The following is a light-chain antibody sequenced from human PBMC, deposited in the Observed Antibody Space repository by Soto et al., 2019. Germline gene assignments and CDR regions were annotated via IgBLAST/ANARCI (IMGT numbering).Light chain of an antibody. V-gene: IGKV3-20*01. CDR1: QSVSSCY. Sequence: DILLTQSPCTLSSSPGERATLSCRASQSVSSCYLAWYQQKPGQPPRLLIYGASNRATGIPDRFSGSGSGTDFSLTISRLEPEDFAVYFCQQYDNSPPRYTFGLGTKLEI. CDR2: GAS. CDR3: QQYDNSPPRYT. J-gene: IGKJ2*01.